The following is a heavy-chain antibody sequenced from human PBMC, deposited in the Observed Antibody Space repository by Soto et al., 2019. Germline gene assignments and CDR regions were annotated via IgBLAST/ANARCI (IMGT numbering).Heavy chain of an antibody. D-gene: IGHD7-27*01. CDR3: AKGWGDY. J-gene: IGHJ4*02. CDR1: GFTFSSYT. Sequence: EVQLLESGGGLVQPGGSLRLSCAASGFTFSSYTMSWVRQGPGKGLEWVSGISSSGGSTVYADSVKGRFTISRDNFQNTLYLQINSLRAEDTAVYYCAKGWGDYCGQGTPVTVSA. CDR2: ISSSGGST. V-gene: IGHV3-23*01.